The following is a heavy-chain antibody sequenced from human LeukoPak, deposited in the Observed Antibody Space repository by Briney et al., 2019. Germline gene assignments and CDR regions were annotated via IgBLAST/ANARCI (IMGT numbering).Heavy chain of an antibody. Sequence: GGPLRLSCAASGFTFSSYVMHWVRQAPGKGLEWVAIISYDGSNEYYADSVKGRFTISRDNSKNTLYLQMNSLRAEDTTVYYCAELGITMIGGVWGKGTTVTISS. D-gene: IGHD3-10*02. CDR1: GFTFSSYV. J-gene: IGHJ6*04. V-gene: IGHV3-30*04. CDR3: AELGITMIGGV. CDR2: ISYDGSNE.